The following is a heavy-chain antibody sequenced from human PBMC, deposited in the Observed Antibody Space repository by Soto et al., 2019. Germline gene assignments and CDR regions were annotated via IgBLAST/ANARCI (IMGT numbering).Heavy chain of an antibody. CDR3: AKDRPFITMIVVPGYFDY. CDR1: GFTFSSYA. V-gene: IGHV3-23*01. Sequence: GGSLRLSCAASGFTFSSYAMSWVRQAPGKGLEWVSAISGSGGSTYYADSVKGRFTISRDNSKNTLYLQMNSLRAEDTAVYYCAKDRPFITMIVVPGYFDYWGQGTLVTVSS. D-gene: IGHD3-22*01. J-gene: IGHJ4*02. CDR2: ISGSGGST.